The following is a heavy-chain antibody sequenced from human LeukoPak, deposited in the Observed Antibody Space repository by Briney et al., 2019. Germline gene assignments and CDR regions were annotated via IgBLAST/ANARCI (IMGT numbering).Heavy chain of an antibody. J-gene: IGHJ3*02. CDR1: GFTFSRYS. Sequence: GGSLRLSCAASGFTFSRYSMNWVRQAPGKGLGWVSSISSSSSYIYYADSVKGRFTISRDNAKNSLYLQMNSLRAEDTAVYYCARDVLPYSGNYSATLGAGAFDIWGQGTMVTVSS. V-gene: IGHV3-21*01. CDR2: ISSSSSYI. CDR3: ARDVLPYSGNYSATLGAGAFDI. D-gene: IGHD1-26*01.